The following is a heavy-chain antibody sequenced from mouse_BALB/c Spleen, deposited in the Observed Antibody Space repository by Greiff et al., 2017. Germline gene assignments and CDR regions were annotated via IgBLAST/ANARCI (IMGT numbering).Heavy chain of an antibody. V-gene: IGHV14-3*02. D-gene: IGHD2-2*01. CDR2: IDPANGNT. Sequence: VQPQQSGAELVKPGASVKLSCTASGFNIKDTYMHWVKQRPEQGLEWIGRIDPANGNTKYDPKFQGKATITADTSSNTAYLQLSSLTSEDTAVYYCARGGYGYDVNYAMDYWGQGTSVTVSS. J-gene: IGHJ4*01. CDR1: GFNIKDTY. CDR3: ARGGYGYDVNYAMDY.